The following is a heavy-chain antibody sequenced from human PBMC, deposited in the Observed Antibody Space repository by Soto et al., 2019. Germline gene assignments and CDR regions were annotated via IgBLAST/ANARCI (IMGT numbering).Heavy chain of an antibody. CDR3: AREGSTTIYYYYGMDV. V-gene: IGHV1-46*01. J-gene: IGHJ6*02. CDR1: GYTFTSYY. Sequence: GASVKVSCKASGYTFTSYYMHWVRQAPGQGLEWMGIINPSGGSTSYAQKFQGRVTMTRDTSTSTVYMELSSLRSEDTAVYYCAREGSTTIYYYYGMDVWGQGTTVTV. CDR2: INPSGGST. D-gene: IGHD2-2*01.